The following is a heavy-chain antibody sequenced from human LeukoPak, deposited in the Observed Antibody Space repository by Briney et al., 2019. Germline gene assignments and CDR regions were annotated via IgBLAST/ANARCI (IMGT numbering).Heavy chain of an antibody. Sequence: ASVKVSCKASGYTFTSYAMNWVRQAPGQGLEWMGWINTSTGNPTYAQGFTGRFVFSLDTSVSTAYLQISSLKAEDTAVYYCASRGSSGWYYFDYWGQGTLVTVSS. J-gene: IGHJ4*02. CDR2: INTSTGNP. D-gene: IGHD6-19*01. V-gene: IGHV7-4-1*02. CDR1: GYTFTSYA. CDR3: ASRGSSGWYYFDY.